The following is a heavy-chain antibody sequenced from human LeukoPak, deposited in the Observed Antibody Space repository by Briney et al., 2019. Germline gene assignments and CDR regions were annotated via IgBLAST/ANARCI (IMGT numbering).Heavy chain of an antibody. Sequence: PGGSLRLSCAASGFTFSNYDMHWVRQAPGKGLEWVAVIWFDGSNKFYADSVKGRFTISRDNSKNTLYLQMNSLRAKDTAVYYCASSAGALIDCWGQGTLVIVSS. CDR1: GFTFSNYD. D-gene: IGHD6-19*01. CDR2: IWFDGSNK. CDR3: ASSAGALIDC. J-gene: IGHJ4*02. V-gene: IGHV3-33*01.